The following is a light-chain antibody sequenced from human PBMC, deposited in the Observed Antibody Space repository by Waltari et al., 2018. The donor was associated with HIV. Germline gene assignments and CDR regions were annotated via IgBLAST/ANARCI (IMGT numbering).Light chain of an antibody. J-gene: IGLJ2*01. CDR1: GIEAAS. CDR2: NDS. CDR3: QVWGSKSDII. V-gene: IGLV3-21*02. Sequence: SYALIQPPSMSAAPGQPATLTGERRGIEAASVRWDQHTSGQAPKVVIFNDSRRPSGTPDRFFGTNSGNTATLTINRVEAGDEADYYCQVWGSKSDIIFGGGTKLTV.